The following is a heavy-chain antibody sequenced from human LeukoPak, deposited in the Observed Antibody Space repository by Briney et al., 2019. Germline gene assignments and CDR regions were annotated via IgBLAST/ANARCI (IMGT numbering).Heavy chain of an antibody. Sequence: GGSLRLSCAASGFTFNTYTMNWVRQAPGKGLEWVSSISSSSSYIYYADSVKGRFTISRDNAKNSLYLQMNSLRAEDTAVYYCARDNLHCSSTSCYDWFDPWGQGTLVTVSS. D-gene: IGHD2-2*01. V-gene: IGHV3-21*01. CDR1: GFTFNTYT. CDR2: ISSSSSYI. J-gene: IGHJ5*02. CDR3: ARDNLHCSSTSCYDWFDP.